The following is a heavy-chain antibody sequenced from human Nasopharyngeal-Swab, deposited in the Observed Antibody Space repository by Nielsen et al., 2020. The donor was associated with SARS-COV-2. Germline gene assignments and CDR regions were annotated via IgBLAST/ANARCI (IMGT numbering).Heavy chain of an antibody. CDR3: ARDSPDVPVPGVIPRLNWLDP. J-gene: IGHJ5*02. V-gene: IGHV3-11*06. CDR1: GFTFTDYY. Sequence: GESLKISCAASGFTFTDYYMSWIRQAPGKGLEWISFIISDSRYTDYADSVKDRFTITRDNAKNLLFLQMNSLRAEDTAVYYCARDSPDVPVPGVIPRLNWLDPWGQGTLVTVSS. CDR2: IISDSRYT. D-gene: IGHD2-21*01.